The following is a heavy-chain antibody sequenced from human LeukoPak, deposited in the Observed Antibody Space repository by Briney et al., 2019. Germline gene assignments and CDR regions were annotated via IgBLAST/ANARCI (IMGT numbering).Heavy chain of an antibody. Sequence: PGGSLRLSCAASGFTFSRYWMSWVRQAPGKRLEWVANIKEDGSEKYYVDSVKGRFTISRDNAKNSLYLQMNSLRAEDTAVYYCVRDQRSIDFDYWGQGTLVIVSS. CDR3: VRDQRSIDFDY. V-gene: IGHV3-7*01. D-gene: IGHD6-6*01. CDR2: IKEDGSEK. CDR1: GFTFSRYW. J-gene: IGHJ4*02.